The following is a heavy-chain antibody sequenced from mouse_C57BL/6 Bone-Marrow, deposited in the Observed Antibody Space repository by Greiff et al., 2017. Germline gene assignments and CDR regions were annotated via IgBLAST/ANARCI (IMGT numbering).Heavy chain of an antibody. Sequence: EVQLQQSGPVLVKPGASVKMSCKASGYTFTDYYMNWVKQSHGKSLEWIGVINPYNGGTSYNQKFKGKATLTVDKSASTAYMELNSLTSEDSAVYYCALGYYGRFAYWGQGTLVTVSA. V-gene: IGHV1-19*01. CDR1: GYTFTDYY. J-gene: IGHJ3*01. CDR3: ALGYYGRFAY. CDR2: INPYNGGT. D-gene: IGHD1-1*01.